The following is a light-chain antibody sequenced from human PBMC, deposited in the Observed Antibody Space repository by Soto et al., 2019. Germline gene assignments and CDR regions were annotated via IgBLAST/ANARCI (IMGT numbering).Light chain of an antibody. CDR2: EVS. CDR3: ISYTSSSTLYV. V-gene: IGLV2-14*01. J-gene: IGLJ1*01. CDR1: SSDVGGYIY. Sequence: QSALTQPASVSGSPGQSITISCTGTSSDVGGYIYVSWYQHHPGKAPKLMIYEVSNRPSGVSNRFSGSKSGNTASLTISGLQAEDEADYYCISYTSSSTLYVFGTGTKVTVL.